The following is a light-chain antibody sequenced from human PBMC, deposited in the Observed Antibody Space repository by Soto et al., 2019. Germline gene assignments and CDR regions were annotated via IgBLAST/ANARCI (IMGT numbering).Light chain of an antibody. J-gene: IGKJ5*01. CDR2: GAS. V-gene: IGKV3-20*01. Sequence: DIVLTQAPDNLSLSPGESDTLSCRVSQFTNGKYVAWYQQRHGLPPRLLVYGASKRAPGIPDRFRGSGSGSEFTLAISAVEPEDFAVYFCQHFGSSPPVTFGQGTRLEIK. CDR1: QFTNGKY. CDR3: QHFGSSPPVT.